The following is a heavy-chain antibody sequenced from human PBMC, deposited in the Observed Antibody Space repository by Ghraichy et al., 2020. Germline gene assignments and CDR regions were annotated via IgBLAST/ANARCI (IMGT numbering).Heavy chain of an antibody. CDR3: ARGPRFWSGPRGLGYYYYMDV. Sequence: SETLSLTCAVYGGSFSGYYWSWIRQPPGKGLEWIGEINHSGSTNYNPSLKSRVTISVDTSKNQFSLKLSSVTAADTAVYYCARGPRFWSGPRGLGYYYYMDVWGKGTTVTVSS. D-gene: IGHD3-3*01. CDR1: GGSFSGYY. CDR2: INHSGST. J-gene: IGHJ6*03. V-gene: IGHV4-34*01.